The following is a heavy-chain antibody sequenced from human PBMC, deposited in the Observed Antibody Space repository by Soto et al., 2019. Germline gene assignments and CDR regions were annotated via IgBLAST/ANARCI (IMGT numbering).Heavy chain of an antibody. CDR3: ERDDDYGDNGLDY. CDR1: GFTFSHYG. J-gene: IGHJ4*02. V-gene: IGHV3-33*01. D-gene: IGHD4-17*01. Sequence: ESGGGVVQPGRSLRLSCEASGFTFSHYGMHWVRQAPGKGLEWVAVILNDGSRQHYADSVKGRLTISRDNSKNTLYLDMNSLGVEDTAVYYCERDDDYGDNGLDYGGQGTMVTVSS. CDR2: ILNDGSRQ.